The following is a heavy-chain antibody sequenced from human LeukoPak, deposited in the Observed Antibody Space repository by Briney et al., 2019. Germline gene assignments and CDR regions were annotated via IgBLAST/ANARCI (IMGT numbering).Heavy chain of an antibody. D-gene: IGHD6-13*01. CDR2: INTNTGNP. J-gene: IGHJ5*02. Sequence: GASVKVSCKASGYTFTSYAMNWVRQAPGQGLEWMGWINTNTGNPTYAQGFTGRFVFSLDTSVSTAYLQISSLKAEDTAVYYCARDPQSGYSSSSFDPWGQGTLVTVSS. CDR3: ARDPQSGYSSSSFDP. V-gene: IGHV7-4-1*02. CDR1: GYTFTSYA.